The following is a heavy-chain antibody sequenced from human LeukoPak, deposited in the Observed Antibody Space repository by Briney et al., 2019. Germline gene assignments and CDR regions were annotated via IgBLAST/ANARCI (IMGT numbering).Heavy chain of an antibody. CDR2: IYYSGST. CDR3: ARGAPYGL. J-gene: IGHJ2*01. V-gene: IGHV4-39*07. D-gene: IGHD3-16*01. Sequence: KPSETLSLTCTVSGGSISSSSYYWGWIRQPPGKGLEWIGSIYYSGSTYYNPSLKSRVTISVDTSKNQFSLKPSSVTAADTAVYYCARGAPYGLWGRGTLVTVSS. CDR1: GGSISSSSYY.